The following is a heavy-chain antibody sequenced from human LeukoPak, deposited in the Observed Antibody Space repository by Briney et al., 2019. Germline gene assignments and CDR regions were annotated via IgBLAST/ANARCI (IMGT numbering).Heavy chain of an antibody. CDR2: INHSGST. CDR1: GGSFSGYY. J-gene: IGHJ4*02. V-gene: IGHV4-34*01. CDR3: ARLSWFGEFSN. D-gene: IGHD3-10*01. Sequence: SETLSLTCAVYGGSFSGYYWSWIRQPPGKGLEWIGEINHSGSTNYNPSLKSRVTISVDTSKNQFSLKLSSVTAADTAVYYCARLSWFGEFSNWGQGTLVTVSS.